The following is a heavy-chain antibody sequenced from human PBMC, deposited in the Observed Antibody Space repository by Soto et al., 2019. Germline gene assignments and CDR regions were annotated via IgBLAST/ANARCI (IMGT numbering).Heavy chain of an antibody. V-gene: IGHV2-5*02. J-gene: IGHJ4*02. CDR3: AHSFGGYDYFDY. Sequence: QITLKESGPTLVKPTQPLTLTCTFSGFSLSTSGVGVGWIRQPPGKALEWLALIYWDDDKRYSPSLKSRLTITTDTSKNQVVLTMTNMDPVDTATYYCAHSFGGYDYFDYWGQGTLVTVSS. D-gene: IGHD5-12*01. CDR1: GFSLSTSGVG. CDR2: IYWDDDK.